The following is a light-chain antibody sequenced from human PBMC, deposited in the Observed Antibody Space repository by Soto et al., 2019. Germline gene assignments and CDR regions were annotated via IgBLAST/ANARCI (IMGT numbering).Light chain of an antibody. J-gene: IGKJ4*01. Sequence: EIVMTQSPATLSVSPGERATLSCRASQSVSSNLAWYQQKPGQAPRLLIYGASIRATGIPGGFSGSGSGTEFTLTISSLQYEDFAVYYCQQYNNWPLTFGGGTKVDIK. CDR2: GAS. CDR1: QSVSSN. CDR3: QQYNNWPLT. V-gene: IGKV3D-15*01.